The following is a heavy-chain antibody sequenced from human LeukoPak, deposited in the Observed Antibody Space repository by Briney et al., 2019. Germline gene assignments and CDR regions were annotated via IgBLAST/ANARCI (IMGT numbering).Heavy chain of an antibody. Sequence: PSETLSLTCTVSGGSISSSSYYWGWIRQPPGKGLEWIGSIYYSGSTYYNPSLKSRVTISVDTSKNQFSLKLISVTAADTAVYHCARATLLWFGEWNPVGQHWFDPWGQGTRVTVSS. J-gene: IGHJ5*02. D-gene: IGHD3-10*01. CDR1: GGSISSSSYY. CDR2: IYYSGST. CDR3: ARATLLWFGEWNPVGQHWFDP. V-gene: IGHV4-39*07.